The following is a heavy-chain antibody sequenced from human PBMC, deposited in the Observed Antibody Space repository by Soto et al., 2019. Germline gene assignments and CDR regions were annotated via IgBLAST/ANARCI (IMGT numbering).Heavy chain of an antibody. Sequence: PSETLSLTCSVPGADINTYSWTWIRQPAGKGLEWIGRIYTSASINYNPSLRGRVTLSVDTSTNQVSLKLASVTAADTAVYYCARDREAGYNFYYGMDVWGQGTTVTVSS. CDR1: GADINTYS. J-gene: IGHJ6*02. CDR2: IYTSASI. CDR3: ARDREAGYNFYYGMDV. D-gene: IGHD6-19*01. V-gene: IGHV4-4*07.